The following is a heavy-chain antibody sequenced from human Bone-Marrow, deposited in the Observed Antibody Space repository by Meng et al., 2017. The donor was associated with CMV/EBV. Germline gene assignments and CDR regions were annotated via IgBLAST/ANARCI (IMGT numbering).Heavy chain of an antibody. Sequence: ASAKVSCKASGYTFTSYDINWVRQATGQGLEWMGWMNPNSGNTGYAQKFQGRVTITRNTSISTAYMELSSLRSGDTAVYYCARGQVQCSTINCHDYRFSGMDVCGQGTTVTASS. CDR2: MNPNSGNT. J-gene: IGHJ6*02. CDR3: ARGQVQCSTINCHDYRFSGMDV. V-gene: IGHV1-8*03. D-gene: IGHD2/OR15-2a*01. CDR1: GYTFTSYD.